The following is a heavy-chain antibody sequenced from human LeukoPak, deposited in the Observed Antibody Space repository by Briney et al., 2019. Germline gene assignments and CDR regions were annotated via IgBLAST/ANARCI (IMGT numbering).Heavy chain of an antibody. CDR2: ISWDGGTT. D-gene: IGHD2-2*01. CDR1: GFTFDDYA. V-gene: IGHV3-43D*03. J-gene: IGHJ4*02. CDR3: AKYNQLRTFDY. Sequence: GGSLRLSCAASGFTFDDYAMNWVRQAPGKGLEWVSLISWDGGTTYYADSVKGRFTISRDNAKNSLYLQMNSLRAEDMAVYYCAKYNQLRTFDYWGQGTLVTVSS.